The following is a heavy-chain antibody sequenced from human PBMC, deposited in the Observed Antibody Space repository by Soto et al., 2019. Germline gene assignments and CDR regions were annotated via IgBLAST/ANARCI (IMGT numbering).Heavy chain of an antibody. V-gene: IGHV4-30-4*01. CDR3: ARVGSSIAVRAFDY. CDR1: GGSISSGDYY. Sequence: SETLSLTCTVSGGSISSGDYYWRWIRQPPGKGLEWIGYIYYSGSTYYNPSLKSRVTISLDTSKNQFSLKLSSVTAADTAVYYCARVGSSIAVRAFDYWGQGTLVTVSS. D-gene: IGHD6-6*01. CDR2: IYYSGST. J-gene: IGHJ4*02.